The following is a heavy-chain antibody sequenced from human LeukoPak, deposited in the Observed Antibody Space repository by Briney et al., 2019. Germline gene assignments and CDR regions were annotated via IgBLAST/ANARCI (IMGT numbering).Heavy chain of an antibody. CDR2: ISSSSTYT. D-gene: IGHD1-26*01. CDR3: ARQGGNYDY. CDR1: GFTFSDYY. Sequence: GGSLRLSCAVSGFTFSDYYMTWIRQAPGKGLEWVSYISSSSTYTNYADSVKGRFTIYRDNAKNSLYLQMNSLRAEDTAVYYCARQGGNYDYWGQGTLVTVSS. J-gene: IGHJ4*02. V-gene: IGHV3-11*03.